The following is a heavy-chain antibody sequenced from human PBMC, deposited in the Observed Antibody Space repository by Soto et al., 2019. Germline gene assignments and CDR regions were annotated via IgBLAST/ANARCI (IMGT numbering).Heavy chain of an antibody. CDR3: ARGVLVPAAIPHAFDI. V-gene: IGHV3-21*01. Sequence: GGSXRLSCAASGFTFSSYAMSWVRQAPGKGLEWVSSISSSGSYIYYADSVKGRFTISRDNAKNSLYLQMNSLRAEDTAVYYCARGVLVPAAIPHAFDIWGQGTMVTVSS. CDR2: ISSSGSYI. CDR1: GFTFSSYA. J-gene: IGHJ3*02. D-gene: IGHD2-2*01.